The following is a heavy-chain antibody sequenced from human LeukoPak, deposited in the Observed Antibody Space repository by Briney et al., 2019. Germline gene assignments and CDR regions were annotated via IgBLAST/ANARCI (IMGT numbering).Heavy chain of an antibody. CDR1: GFTFSTFA. V-gene: IGHV3-30-3*02. CDR3: AKYGKQWELPPGYFDY. Sequence: GGSLRLSCAASGFTFSTFAMHWVRQAPGKGLEWVAVISYDGNNEYNADSVKGRFTISRDNSKNTLYLQMNSLRAEDTAVYYCAKYGKQWELPPGYFDYWGQGTLVTVSS. CDR2: ISYDGNNE. D-gene: IGHD1-26*01. J-gene: IGHJ4*02.